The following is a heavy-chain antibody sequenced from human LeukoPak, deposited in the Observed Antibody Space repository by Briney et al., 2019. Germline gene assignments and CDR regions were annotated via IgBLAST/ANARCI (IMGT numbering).Heavy chain of an antibody. D-gene: IGHD3-22*01. CDR3: ARAPCVLCDYYDSSGYYYGYFDY. CDR1: GGTFSSYA. Sequence: ASAKVSCKASGGTFSSYAISWVRQAPGQGLEWMGGIIPIFGTANYAQKFQGRVTITTDESTSTAYMELSSLRSEDTAVYYCARAPCVLCDYYDSSGYYYGYFDYWGQGTLVTVSS. J-gene: IGHJ4*02. CDR2: IIPIFGTA. V-gene: IGHV1-69*05.